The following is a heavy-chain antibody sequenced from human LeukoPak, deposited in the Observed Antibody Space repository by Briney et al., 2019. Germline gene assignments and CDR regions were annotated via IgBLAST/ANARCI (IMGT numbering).Heavy chain of an antibody. Sequence: SETLSLTCTVSSDSISNYYWSWIRQPPGKGPEWIGYISYSGSTKYNSSLTSRVPLSLDTSKNQFSLKLSPVTTADTAIYYCARSVIYGDPRPRGYWGQGARVTVSS. V-gene: IGHV4-59*01. CDR2: ISYSGST. D-gene: IGHD4-17*01. CDR3: ARSVIYGDPRPRGY. CDR1: SDSISNYY. J-gene: IGHJ4*02.